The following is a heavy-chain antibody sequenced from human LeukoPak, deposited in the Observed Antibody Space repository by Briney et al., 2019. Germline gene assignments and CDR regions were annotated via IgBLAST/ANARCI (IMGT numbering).Heavy chain of an antibody. V-gene: IGHV3-74*01. CDR3: ARVRSGGTTGGAFDI. D-gene: IGHD2-15*01. J-gene: IGHJ3*02. CDR1: GFTFSSYW. Sequence: HTGGSLRLSCAASGFTFSSYWMHWVHQAPGKGLVWVSRINSDGCSTSYADSVKGRFTISRDNAKNTLYLQMNSLRAEDTAVYYCARVRSGGTTGGAFDIWGQGTMVTVSS. CDR2: INSDGCST.